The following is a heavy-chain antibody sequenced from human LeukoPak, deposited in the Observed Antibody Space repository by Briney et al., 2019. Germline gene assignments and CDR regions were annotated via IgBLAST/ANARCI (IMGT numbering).Heavy chain of an antibody. Sequence: GRSLRLSCAASGFWFSNYAMTWVRQAPGKGLEWVSFIGGSGDTKNYEESVKGRFTIHRDNSRNTLYLQVHNLRAEDTGIYFCARGQWLVGSGHSQYWGEETVVTVPS. CDR1: GFWFSNYA. CDR3: ARGQWLVGSGHSQY. D-gene: IGHD6-19*01. V-gene: IGHV3-23*01. J-gene: IGHJ4*02. CDR2: IGGSGDTK.